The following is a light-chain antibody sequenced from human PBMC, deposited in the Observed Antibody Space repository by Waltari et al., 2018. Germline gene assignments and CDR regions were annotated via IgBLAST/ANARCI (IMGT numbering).Light chain of an antibody. CDR3: AAWDDSLNGVV. J-gene: IGLJ3*02. CDR2: STH. Sequence: QSVLTQPPSASGTPGQRVTISCSGSSYTIGINTVNWYPPFPGSAPKLLIQSTHQRPSGVPDRFAGSKSGTSASLAISGLQSEDEADYYCAAWDDSLNGVVFGGGTKLTVL. V-gene: IGLV1-44*01. CDR1: SYTIGINT.